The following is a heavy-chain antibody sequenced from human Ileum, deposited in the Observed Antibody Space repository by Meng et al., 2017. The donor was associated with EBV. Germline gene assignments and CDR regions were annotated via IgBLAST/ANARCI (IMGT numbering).Heavy chain of an antibody. CDR2: IYGQGDK. CDR3: ALRPRQLLRGWFDS. CDR1: GFSLSAGGVG. V-gene: IGHV2-5*01. D-gene: IGHD6-13*01. J-gene: IGHJ5*01. Sequence: TFKASAPLGVKHTRTLMSPCSFSGFSLSAGGVGLGRIRQPPGKALEWLAMIYGQGDKHYSPSLTSRLTITKDTSKNQVVLTTTNMDSVDTATYYCALRPRQLLRGWFDSWGQGALVTVSS.